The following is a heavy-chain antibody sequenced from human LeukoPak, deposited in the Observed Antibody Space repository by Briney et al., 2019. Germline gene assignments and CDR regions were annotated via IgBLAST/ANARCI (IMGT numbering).Heavy chain of an antibody. CDR1: GGTFSSYA. CDR3: ARVGYCSSTSCSYFFDY. V-gene: IGHV1-69*13. CDR2: IIPIFGTA. D-gene: IGHD2-2*01. J-gene: IGHJ4*02. Sequence: SVKVSCKASGGTFSSYAISWVRQAPGQGLEWMGGIIPIFGTANYAQKFQGRVTITADESTSTAYMELSSLRSEDTAVYYCARVGYCSSTSCSYFFDYWGQGTLVTVSS.